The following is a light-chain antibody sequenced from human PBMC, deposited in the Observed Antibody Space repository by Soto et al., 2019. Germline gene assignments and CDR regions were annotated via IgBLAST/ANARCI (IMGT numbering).Light chain of an antibody. J-gene: IGKJ4*01. V-gene: IGKV3-20*01. CDR2: GAS. CDR3: QQYGSSPLT. Sequence: EIALTQSPGTLSLSPGERATLSCRARRNVTANFVAWYQHKPGRAPSLLIYGASKRATGISDRFTGSGSGTDFTLTISRLEPGDFAMFYCQQYGSSPLTFGRGTKVEIK. CDR1: RNVTANF.